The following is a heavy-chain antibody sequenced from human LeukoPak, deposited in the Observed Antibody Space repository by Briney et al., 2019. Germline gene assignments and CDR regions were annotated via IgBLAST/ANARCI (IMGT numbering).Heavy chain of an antibody. CDR1: GYTFTGYY. J-gene: IGHJ4*02. CDR3: ARDPRTDDSSGYSFGFDY. CDR2: INPNSGGT. V-gene: IGHV1-2*02. Sequence: GASVKVSCKASGYTFTGYYMHWVRQAPGQGLEWMGWINPNSGGTNYAQKFQGRVTMTRDMSTSTVYMELSSLRSEDTAVYYCARDPRTDDSSGYSFGFDYWGQGTLVTVSS. D-gene: IGHD3-22*01.